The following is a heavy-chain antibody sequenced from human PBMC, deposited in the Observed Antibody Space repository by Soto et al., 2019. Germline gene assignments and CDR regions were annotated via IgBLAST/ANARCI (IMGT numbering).Heavy chain of an antibody. CDR3: ARDLGCYDSSGYFDY. J-gene: IGHJ4*02. CDR1: GFILSDYY. V-gene: IGHV3-11*01. D-gene: IGHD3-22*01. Sequence: PGGSLRLSCAVSGFILSDYYMSWIRQAPGKGLEWVSYISSRGDIIYYADSVKGRFTISRDNAKNSLYLQMNSLRAEDTAVYYCARDLGCYDSSGYFDYWGQGTLVTVSS. CDR2: ISSRGDII.